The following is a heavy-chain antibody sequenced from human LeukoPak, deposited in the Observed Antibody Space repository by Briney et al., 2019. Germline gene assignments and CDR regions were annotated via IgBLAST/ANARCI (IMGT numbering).Heavy chain of an antibody. CDR3: ARAYYYYMDV. CDR2: ISSSGSTI. Sequence: PGGSLRLSCAASGFTFSSYEMNWVRQAPGKGLEWVSYISSSGSTIYYADSVKGRFTISRDNAKNSLYLQMNSLRAEDTAVYYCARAYYYYMDVWGKGTTVTISS. V-gene: IGHV3-48*03. CDR1: GFTFSSYE. J-gene: IGHJ6*03.